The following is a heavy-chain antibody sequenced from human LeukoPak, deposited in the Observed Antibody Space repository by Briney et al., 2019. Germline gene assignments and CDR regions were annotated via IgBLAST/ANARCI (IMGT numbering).Heavy chain of an antibody. CDR2: IYYSGST. Sequence: PSETLSLTCTVSGGSISSYYWSWIRQPPGKGLEWIGYIYYSGSTNYNPSLKSRVTISVDTSKNQFSLKLSSVTAADTAVYYCARGAGRSWYGSNYYYYYMDVWGKGTTVTVSS. J-gene: IGHJ6*03. CDR1: GGSISSYY. D-gene: IGHD6-13*01. CDR3: ARGAGRSWYGSNYYYYYMDV. V-gene: IGHV4-59*12.